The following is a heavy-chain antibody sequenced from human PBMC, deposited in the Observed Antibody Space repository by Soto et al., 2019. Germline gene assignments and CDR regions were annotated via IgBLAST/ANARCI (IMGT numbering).Heavy chain of an antibody. CDR1: GYSFTKYW. CDR3: ARHYICRGGDCYYYGMDV. J-gene: IGHJ6*02. Sequence: GESLKISCKGSGYSFTKYWISWVRQMPGKGLEWMRRIDPSDSYINYSPSFQGHVTISADKSINTAYLQWSSLRASDTAIYYCARHYICRGGDCYYYGMDVWGQGTTVTVSS. D-gene: IGHD3-16*01. CDR2: IDPSDSYI. V-gene: IGHV5-10-1*01.